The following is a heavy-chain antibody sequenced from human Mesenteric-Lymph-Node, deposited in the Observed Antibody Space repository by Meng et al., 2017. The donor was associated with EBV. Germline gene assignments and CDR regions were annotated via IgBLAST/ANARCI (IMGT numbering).Heavy chain of an antibody. V-gene: IGHV3-53*02. D-gene: IGHD1/OR15-1a*01. CDR1: GFIVSGHY. J-gene: IGHJ4*02. Sequence: VQRGATGGGLIHPGGCLCFSCAASGFIVSGHYMSWVRQAPGKGLEWVSVIYTDGSTYYADSVKGRFTISRDNSKNTLFIQMNNLRVDDTAVYYCVRGPRNNWGQGTLVTVSS. CDR3: VRGPRNN. CDR2: IYTDGST.